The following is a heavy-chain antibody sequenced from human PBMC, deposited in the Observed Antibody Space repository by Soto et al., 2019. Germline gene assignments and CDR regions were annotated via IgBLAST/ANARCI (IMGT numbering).Heavy chain of an antibody. D-gene: IGHD2-21*01. CDR3: ARVVGGRFY. CDR2: ISSGSDTI. Sequence: EVQLVESGGGLVQPGGSLRLSCAASGFTFSTHSMNWVCQAPGKGLEWVSFISSGSDTIYYADSVKGRFTISRDNAKNSLYLQMSSLRVEDTAVYYCARVVGGRFYWGQGTLVTVSS. V-gene: IGHV3-48*01. CDR1: GFTFSTHS. J-gene: IGHJ4*02.